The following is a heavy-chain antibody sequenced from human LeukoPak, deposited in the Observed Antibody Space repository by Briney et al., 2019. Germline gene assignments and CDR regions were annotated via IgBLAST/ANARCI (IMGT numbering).Heavy chain of an antibody. CDR3: ARVGNSFYYYMDV. CDR2: IATYNGKT. J-gene: IGHJ6*03. V-gene: IGHV1-18*04. D-gene: IGHD6-13*01. Sequence: GASVKVSCKTSGYTFTNYYMHWVRQAPGQGLEWMGWIATYNGKTDYAQNLQGRVTMTTDMSTSTAYMELRSLRADDTAVYYCARVGNSFYYYMDVWGKGTPVTVTS. CDR1: GYTFTNYY.